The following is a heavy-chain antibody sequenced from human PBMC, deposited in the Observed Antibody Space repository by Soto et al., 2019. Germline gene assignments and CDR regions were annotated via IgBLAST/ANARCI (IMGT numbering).Heavy chain of an antibody. CDR1: GYTFSSYG. D-gene: IGHD6-19*01. V-gene: IGHV1-18*01. J-gene: IGHJ4*02. CDR3: ARSPVGYSSGWSPTFDY. CDR2: ISADNGNT. Sequence: ASVKVSCKASGYTFSSYGITWVRQAPGQGLEWMGWISADNGNTKYAQKLQGRLTMTTDTSTRTAYMELRSLRSEDTAVYYCARSPVGYSSGWSPTFDYWGQGTLVTVSS.